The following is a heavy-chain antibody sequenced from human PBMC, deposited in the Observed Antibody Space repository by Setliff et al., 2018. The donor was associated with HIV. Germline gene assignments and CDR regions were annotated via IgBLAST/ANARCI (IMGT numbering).Heavy chain of an antibody. J-gene: IGHJ1*01. D-gene: IGHD1-26*01. V-gene: IGHV4-39*01. CDR1: GVSISSSSYF. CDR2: IYYSGST. CDR3: ARHFGGSYYGYFQH. Sequence: PSETLSLTCAVSGVSISSSSYFWGWIRRPPGTGLDWIGSIYYSGSTYYNPSLKSRVTISVDTSKNQFSLKLSSVTAADTAVYYCARHFGGSYYGYFQHWGQGTLVTVS.